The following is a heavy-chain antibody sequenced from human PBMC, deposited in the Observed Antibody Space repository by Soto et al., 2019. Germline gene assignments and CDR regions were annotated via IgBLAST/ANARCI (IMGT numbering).Heavy chain of an antibody. CDR2: ISHYGSNK. J-gene: IGHJ4*02. Sequence: PGGSLRLSCAASGFTYSKYTMHWVRQAPGKGLEWVAAISHYGSNKYYGDSVKGRFTISRDNSKNTLSVQMSNLKSEDTAVYYCARDRLRLGELSLLGYFDYWGQGTLVTVSS. CDR1: GFTYSKYT. V-gene: IGHV3-30-3*01. D-gene: IGHD3-16*02. CDR3: ARDRLRLGELSLLGYFDY.